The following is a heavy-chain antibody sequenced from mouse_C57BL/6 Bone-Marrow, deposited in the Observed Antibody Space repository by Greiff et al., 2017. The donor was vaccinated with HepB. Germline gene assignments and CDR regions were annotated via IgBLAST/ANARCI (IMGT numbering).Heavy chain of an antibody. D-gene: IGHD2-2*01. Sequence: EVNVVESGGGLVKPGGSLKLSCAASGFTFSDYGMHWVRQAPEKGLEWVAYISSGSSTIYYADTVKGRFTISRDNAKNTLFLQMTSLRSEDTAMYYCARWGYDRYFDVWGTGTTVTVSS. CDR2: ISSGSSTI. CDR1: GFTFSDYG. V-gene: IGHV5-17*01. J-gene: IGHJ1*03. CDR3: ARWGYDRYFDV.